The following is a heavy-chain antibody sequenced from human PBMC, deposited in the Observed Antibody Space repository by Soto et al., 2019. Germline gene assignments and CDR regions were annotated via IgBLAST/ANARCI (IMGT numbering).Heavy chain of an antibody. CDR3: GRVRDSFLLDV. V-gene: IGHV4-31*03. J-gene: IGHJ6*02. CDR2: IHYRGST. D-gene: IGHD2-15*01. CDR1: GGSITGAYY. Sequence: SETLSLTCRLSGGSITGAYYWNWIRQHPGKGLEWIGSIHYRGSTYYNPSLKTRITISLDRSNNQFSLNLSSVTAADTAVYYCGRVRDSFLLDVWGQGTTVIVSS.